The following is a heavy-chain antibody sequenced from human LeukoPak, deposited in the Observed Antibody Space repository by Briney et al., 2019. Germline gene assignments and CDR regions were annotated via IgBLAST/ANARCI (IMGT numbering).Heavy chain of an antibody. J-gene: IGHJ4*02. CDR1: GGSSSSYY. Sequence: AETLSLTCTVSGGSSSSYYGSWLRQPAGKGLEWIGRIYTTGSTNYNPSLNSRVTMSVDTSKNQFSLKLSSVTAADTAVYYCARQIAVAGKAVFDYWGQGTLVTVSS. D-gene: IGHD6-19*01. V-gene: IGHV4-4*07. CDR3: ARQIAVAGKAVFDY. CDR2: IYTTGST.